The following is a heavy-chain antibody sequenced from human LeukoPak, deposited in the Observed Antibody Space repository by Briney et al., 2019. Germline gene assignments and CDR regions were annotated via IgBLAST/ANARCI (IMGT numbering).Heavy chain of an antibody. D-gene: IGHD3-22*01. CDR2: ISGSGVYT. J-gene: IGHJ4*02. CDR1: GFIFSNCA. Sequence: PGGSLRLSCGASGFIFSNCAMSWVRQAPGKGLEWVSAISGSGVYTYYADSVKGRFTISRDNSKNMIYLQMNSLRVEDTAVYYCAKDQSIEKWLSFHYWGQGTLVTVSS. V-gene: IGHV3-23*01. CDR3: AKDQSIEKWLSFHY.